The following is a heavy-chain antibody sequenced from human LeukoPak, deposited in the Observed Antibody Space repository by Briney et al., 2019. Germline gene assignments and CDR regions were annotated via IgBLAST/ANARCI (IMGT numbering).Heavy chain of an antibody. J-gene: IGHJ3*02. V-gene: IGHV4-34*01. D-gene: IGHD3-10*01. CDR2: INHSGST. CDR3: ASGRTYGSGSYYRFWPDFDI. Sequence: SETLSLTCSVYGGSFSGYYWSWIRQPPGKGREGIGEINHSGSTNYNPSLKSRVPMSVDTSKNQFSLKLSSVPAADTAVYYCASGRTYGSGSYYRFWPDFDIWGQGTMVTVSS. CDR1: GGSFSGYY.